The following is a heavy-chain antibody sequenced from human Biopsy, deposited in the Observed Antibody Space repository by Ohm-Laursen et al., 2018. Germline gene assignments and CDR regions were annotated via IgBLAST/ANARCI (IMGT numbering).Heavy chain of an antibody. Sequence: SLRLSCAAAGFSVSSYDMNWVRQAPGKGLEWISYISETSSHIYDAGSVRGRFTVPRDIAKNSLYLKLNSLRVEDTAVYYCARDSSRRPGEGGMNVWGKGTTVTASS. CDR3: ARDSSRRPGEGGMNV. D-gene: IGHD2-21*01. CDR2: ISETSSHI. J-gene: IGHJ6*04. CDR1: GFSVSSYD. V-gene: IGHV3-21*01.